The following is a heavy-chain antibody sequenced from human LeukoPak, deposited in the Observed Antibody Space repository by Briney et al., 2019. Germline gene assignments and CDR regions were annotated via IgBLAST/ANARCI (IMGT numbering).Heavy chain of an antibody. CDR2: IYYSGIT. CDR1: GGSISRSSYY. J-gene: IGHJ4*02. Sequence: SETLSLTCTDSGGSISRSSYYWGWIRQPPGKGLEWIGTIYYSGITYYNPSLKSRVTISVDTSKSRFSLKLSSVTAADTAVYYCARPFGKRYTWDYWGQGALVTVSS. CDR3: ARPFGKRYTWDY. D-gene: IGHD2-2*02. V-gene: IGHV4-39*01.